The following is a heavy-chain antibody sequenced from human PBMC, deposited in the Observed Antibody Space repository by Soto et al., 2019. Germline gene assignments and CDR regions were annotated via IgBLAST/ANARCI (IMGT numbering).Heavy chain of an antibody. D-gene: IGHD3-22*01. J-gene: IGHJ4*02. CDR3: AKGSADSRPYYFDS. V-gene: IGHV3-23*01. CDR1: SSSSYN. Sequence: SSSSYNWGSIRQPPGKVLEWFSAITGSGSDTYHADSVKGRFTISRDNSNNMLYLQMNSLGADDTSVYYCAKGSADSRPYYFDSWGQGTLVTVSS. CDR2: ITGSGSDT.